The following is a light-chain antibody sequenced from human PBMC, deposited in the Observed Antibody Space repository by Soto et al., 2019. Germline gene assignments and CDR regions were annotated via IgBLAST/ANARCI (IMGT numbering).Light chain of an antibody. CDR1: QSVSTY. V-gene: IGKV3-15*01. CDR3: QQYSKWPIT. CDR2: GAS. Sequence: EIVLTQSPATLSLSPGERASLSCRASQSVSTYLGWYQQKPGQAPRLLIYGASTRATGIPARFSGSGSGTEFTLTISSLQSEDFAVYYCQQYSKWPITFGQGTRLETK. J-gene: IGKJ5*01.